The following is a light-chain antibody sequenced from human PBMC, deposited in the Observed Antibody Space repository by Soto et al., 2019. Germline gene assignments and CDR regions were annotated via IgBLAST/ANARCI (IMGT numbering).Light chain of an antibody. CDR3: QQYHTSPIT. J-gene: IGKJ5*01. CDR2: GAS. CDR1: QSVSSN. V-gene: IGKV3D-15*02. Sequence: EIVMKQSPATLSVSPGERATLSCRASQSVSSNLAWYQQKPGQAPRLLIYGASIRATGIPDRFSGSGSGTDFTLTISRLEPEDFAVYYCQQYHTSPITFGQGTRLEIK.